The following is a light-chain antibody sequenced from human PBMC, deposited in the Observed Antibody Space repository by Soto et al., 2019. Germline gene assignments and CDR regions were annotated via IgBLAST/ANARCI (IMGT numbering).Light chain of an antibody. CDR3: MQALQSPYT. CDR1: QSLLHSNGYNY. J-gene: IGKJ2*01. CDR2: LGS. V-gene: IGKV2-28*01. Sequence: DIVMTQSPLSLPVTPGEPASISCRSSQSLLHSNGYNYLEWYLQKPVQSPQLRTYLGSNRDSGVPDRVSGSGSGTDFTLKISRVEAEDVGMYYCMQALQSPYTFGQGTKLEIK.